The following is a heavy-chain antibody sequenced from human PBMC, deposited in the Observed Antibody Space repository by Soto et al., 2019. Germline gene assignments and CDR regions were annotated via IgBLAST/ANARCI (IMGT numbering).Heavy chain of an antibody. CDR2: ISSNGGST. CDR3: ARGPGYYFDY. V-gene: IGHV3-64*01. J-gene: IGHJ4*02. CDR1: GFTFSSYA. Sequence: EVQLVESGGGLVQPGGSLRLSCAASGFTFSSYAMHWVRQAQGKGLEYVSAISSNGGSTYYAKSVKGRFTISRDNSKNTLYLQMGSLRAEDMAVYYCARGPGYYFDYWGQGTLVTVSS.